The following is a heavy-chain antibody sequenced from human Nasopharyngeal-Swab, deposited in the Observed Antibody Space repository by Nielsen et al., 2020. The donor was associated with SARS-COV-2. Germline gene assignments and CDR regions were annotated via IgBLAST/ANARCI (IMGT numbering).Heavy chain of an antibody. CDR2: IKEDGDEI. J-gene: IGHJ6*03. CDR3: ARPYGYYYYYMDV. V-gene: IGHV3-7*03. Sequence: WIRQPPGKGLEWVATIKEDGDEIYYVDSVKGRFTISRDNAKNSLDLQMNSLRVDDTAVYYCARPYGYYYYYMDVWGKGTSVTVSS. D-gene: IGHD5-18*01.